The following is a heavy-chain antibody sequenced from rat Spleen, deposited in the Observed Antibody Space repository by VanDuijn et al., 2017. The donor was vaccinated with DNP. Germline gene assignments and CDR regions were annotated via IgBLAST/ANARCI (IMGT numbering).Heavy chain of an antibody. J-gene: IGHJ2*01. CDR2: INKDSSTI. Sequence: EVKLVESGGGLVQPGRSLKLSCAASGFNFNDYWMGWVRQAPGKGLERIGEINKDSSTIDYNPSLKDKFTVSRDNVQNTLYLQMSKLGSEDTAIYYCAKGPNYGGWSDYFDYWGQGVMVTVSS. V-gene: IGHV4-2*01. CDR3: AKGPNYGGWSDYFDY. D-gene: IGHD1-11*01. CDR1: GFNFNDYW.